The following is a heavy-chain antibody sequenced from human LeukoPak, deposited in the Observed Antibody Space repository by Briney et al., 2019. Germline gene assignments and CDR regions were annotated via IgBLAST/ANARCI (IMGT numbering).Heavy chain of an antibody. V-gene: IGHV1-2*02. CDR2: TNPNSGGT. J-gene: IGHJ4*02. Sequence: VASVKVSCKASGYTFTGYYMHWVRQAPGQGLEWMGWTNPNSGGTNYAQKFQGRVTMTRDTSISTAYMELSRLRSDDTAVYYCAKSRIVGAHCLDYWGQGTLVTVSS. CDR3: AKSRIVGAHCLDY. CDR1: GYTFTGYY. D-gene: IGHD1-26*01.